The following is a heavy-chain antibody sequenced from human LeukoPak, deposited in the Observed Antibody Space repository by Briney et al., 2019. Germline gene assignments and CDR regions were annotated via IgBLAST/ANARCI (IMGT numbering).Heavy chain of an antibody. CDR1: GFTFSSYA. J-gene: IGHJ6*02. CDR2: TSYDGGDK. D-gene: IGHD4-17*01. V-gene: IGHV3-30-3*01. CDR3: ARVGTLTHYYYYYGMDV. Sequence: GGSLRLSCAASGFTFSSYAMHWVRQAPDKGLEWVAVTSYDGGDKYYADSVKGRFIISRDNSKNTIYLQMNSLRAEDTAVYYCARVGTLTHYYYYYGMDVWGQGTTVTVSS.